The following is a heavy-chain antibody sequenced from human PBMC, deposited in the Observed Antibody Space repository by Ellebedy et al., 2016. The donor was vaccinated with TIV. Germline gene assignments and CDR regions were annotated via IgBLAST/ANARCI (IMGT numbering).Heavy chain of an antibody. D-gene: IGHD6-19*01. CDR1: GASINNLW. Sequence: MPSETLSLTCTVSGASINNLWWSWIRQPPGKGLEWVGYIYYNGITNYSPSLRSRVTISLGPSKNQFSLHLTSVTAADPAVYYCASHYNASGWRAYFHSWGQGAPVTVSS. J-gene: IGHJ4*02. V-gene: IGHV4-59*11. CDR2: IYYNGIT. CDR3: ASHYNASGWRAYFHS.